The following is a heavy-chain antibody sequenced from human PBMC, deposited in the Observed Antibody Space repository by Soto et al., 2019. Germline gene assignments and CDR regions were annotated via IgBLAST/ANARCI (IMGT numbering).Heavy chain of an antibody. CDR3: ARRLFGVGERDWYFDL. J-gene: IGHJ2*01. Sequence: SETLSLTCTVSGGSISSYYWSWIRQPPGKGLEWIGYIYYSGSTNYNPSLKSRVTISVDTSKNQFSLKLSSVTAADTAVYYCARRLFGVGERDWYFDLWGRGTLVTVSS. CDR1: GGSISSYY. D-gene: IGHD3-3*01. CDR2: IYYSGST. V-gene: IGHV4-59*08.